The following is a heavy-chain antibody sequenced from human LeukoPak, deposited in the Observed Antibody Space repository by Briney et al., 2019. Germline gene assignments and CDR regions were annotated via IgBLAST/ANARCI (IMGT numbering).Heavy chain of an antibody. CDR1: GVMFPSYW. Sequence: GGSLRLSCAASGVMFPSYWMTWVRQAPGKGLVWVSHIDDDGSRTNYADSVKGRFTISRDNAKNTLYLQMNSLRAEDTAVYYCARDGYNLWGQGTLVTVSS. V-gene: IGHV3-74*01. D-gene: IGHD5-24*01. J-gene: IGHJ4*02. CDR2: IDDDGSRT. CDR3: ARDGYNL.